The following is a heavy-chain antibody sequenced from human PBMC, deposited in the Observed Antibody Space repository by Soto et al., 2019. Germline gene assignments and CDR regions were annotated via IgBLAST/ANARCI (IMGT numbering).Heavy chain of an antibody. CDR3: ARVGSGSYYRYYGMDV. V-gene: IGHV1-3*01. CDR2: INAGNGNT. J-gene: IGHJ6*02. Sequence: QVQLVQSGAEVKKPGASVKVSCKASGYTFTSYAMHWVRQAPGQRLEWMGWINAGNGNTKYSQKFQGRVTITRDTSASTAYMELSSLRSEDTAVYYCARVGSGSYYRYYGMDVWGQGTTVTVSS. D-gene: IGHD1-26*01. CDR1: GYTFTSYA.